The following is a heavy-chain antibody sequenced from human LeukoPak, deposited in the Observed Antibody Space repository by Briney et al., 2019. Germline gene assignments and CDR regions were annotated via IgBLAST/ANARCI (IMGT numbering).Heavy chain of an antibody. J-gene: IGHJ5*02. CDR3: VKVGEASSGWYTGWFDP. D-gene: IGHD6-19*01. CDR1: GFTFSSYA. CDR2: LSGSGDTT. Sequence: GASLRLSCAVSGFTFSSYAMNWVRQAPGKGLEWVSGLSGSGDTTRYAESVKGRFTISRDNSKNTVYLQINSLRAEDTAVYYCVKVGEASSGWYTGWFDPWGQGTLVTVSS. V-gene: IGHV3-23*01.